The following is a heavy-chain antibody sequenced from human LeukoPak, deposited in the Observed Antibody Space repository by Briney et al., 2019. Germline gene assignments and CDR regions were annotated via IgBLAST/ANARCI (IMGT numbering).Heavy chain of an antibody. Sequence: SETLSLTCAVYGGSFSGYYWSWIRRPPGKGLEWIGEINHSGSTNYNPSLKSRVTISVDTSKNQFSLKLSSVTAADTAVYYCAREVRGSGLQGHGWFDPWGQGTLVTVSS. J-gene: IGHJ5*02. CDR1: GGSFSGYY. CDR2: INHSGST. V-gene: IGHV4-34*01. CDR3: AREVRGSGLQGHGWFDP. D-gene: IGHD3-10*01.